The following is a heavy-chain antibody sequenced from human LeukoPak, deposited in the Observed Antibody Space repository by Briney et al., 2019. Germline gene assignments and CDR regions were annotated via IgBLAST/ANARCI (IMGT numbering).Heavy chain of an antibody. D-gene: IGHD3-9*01. CDR3: ATSLRYFDWLPYY. CDR1: GYTLTELS. CDR2: FYPEDGET. Sequence: GASVKVSCKVSGYTLTELSMHWVRQAPGKGLEWMGGFYPEDGETIYAQKFQGRVTMTEDTSTDTAYMELSSLRSEDTAVYYCATSLRYFDWLPYYWGQGTLVTVSS. V-gene: IGHV1-24*01. J-gene: IGHJ4*02.